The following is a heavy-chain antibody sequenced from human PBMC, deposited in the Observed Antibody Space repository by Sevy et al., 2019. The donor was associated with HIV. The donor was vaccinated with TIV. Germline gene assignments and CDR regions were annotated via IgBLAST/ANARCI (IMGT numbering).Heavy chain of an antibody. Sequence: ASVKVSCKASGYTFTSYGISWVRQAPGQGLEWMGWISAYNGNTNYAQKLQGRVTMTTDTSTSTAYMELRSLGSDDTAVYYCARDPTRCSGGSCEAFDIWGQGTMVTVSS. CDR1: GYTFTSYG. D-gene: IGHD2-15*01. J-gene: IGHJ3*02. CDR2: ISAYNGNT. CDR3: ARDPTRCSGGSCEAFDI. V-gene: IGHV1-18*01.